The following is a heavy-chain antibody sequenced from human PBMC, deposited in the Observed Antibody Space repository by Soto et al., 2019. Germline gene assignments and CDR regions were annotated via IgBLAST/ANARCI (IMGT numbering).Heavy chain of an antibody. J-gene: IGHJ4*02. CDR2: IYWNDDK. D-gene: IGHD6-19*01. CDR3: AHTEGIAVAGDPLAN. Sequence: SGPTLVNPTQTLTLTCTFSGFSLSTSGVGVGWIRQPPGKALEWLALIYWNDDKRYSPSLKSRLTITKDTSKNQVVLTMTNMDPVDTATYYCAHTEGIAVAGDPLANWGQGTLVTVSS. CDR1: GFSLSTSGVG. V-gene: IGHV2-5*01.